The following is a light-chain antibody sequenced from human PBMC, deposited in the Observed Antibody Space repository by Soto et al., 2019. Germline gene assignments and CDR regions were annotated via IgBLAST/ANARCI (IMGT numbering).Light chain of an antibody. V-gene: IGLV2-14*01. J-gene: IGLJ1*01. Sequence: QCVLTQPASVSGSPGQAITISCTGTTSDGGGYDYVSWYQQHPGKAPKLMIYDVTNRPSGVSNRFSGSKSGNTASLTISGLQAEDEADYYCISYASINTYVFGTGTKVTVL. CDR2: DVT. CDR3: ISYASINTYV. CDR1: TSDGGGYDY.